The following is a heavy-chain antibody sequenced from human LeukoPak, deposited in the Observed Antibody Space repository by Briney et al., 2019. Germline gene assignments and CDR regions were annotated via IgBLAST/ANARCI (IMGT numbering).Heavy chain of an antibody. V-gene: IGHV3-23*01. Sequence: GGSLRLSCAASGFTFSSYAISWVRQAPGKGLEWVAAISGSGGSTYYVDSVKGRSTISRDNSKNTMYPQMNSLRAEDTAVYYCAKCSGGSCYSPFDYWGQGTLVTVSS. J-gene: IGHJ4*02. D-gene: IGHD2-15*01. CDR3: AKCSGGSCYSPFDY. CDR2: ISGSGGST. CDR1: GFTFSSYA.